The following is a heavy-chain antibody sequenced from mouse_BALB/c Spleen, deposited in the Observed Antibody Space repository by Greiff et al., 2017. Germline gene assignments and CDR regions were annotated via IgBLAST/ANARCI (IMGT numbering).Heavy chain of an antibody. V-gene: IGHV1S34*01. J-gene: IGHJ3*01. CDR3: AGGKGPFAY. Sequence: LVKTGASVKISCKASGYSFTGYYMHWVKQRHGKSLEWIGYISRYNGATSYNQKFKGKATFTVDTSSSTAYMQFNSLTSEDSAVYYYAGGKGPFAYWGQGTLVTVSA. CDR1: GYSFTGYY. CDR2: ISRYNGAT.